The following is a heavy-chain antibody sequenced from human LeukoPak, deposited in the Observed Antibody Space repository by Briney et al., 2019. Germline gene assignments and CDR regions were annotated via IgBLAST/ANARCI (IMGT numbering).Heavy chain of an antibody. CDR2: INPSGGST. CDR3: AVPSRGAVGFDY. D-gene: IGHD1-26*01. CDR1: GYIFTSYF. V-gene: IGHV1-46*01. J-gene: IGHJ4*02. Sequence: GASVKVSCKASGYIFTSYFMHWVRQAPGQGLEWMGLINPSGGSTRYAQKFQGRVTMTRDMSTSTVYMELSSLRSEDTAVYYCAVPSRGAVGFDYWGQGTLVTVSS.